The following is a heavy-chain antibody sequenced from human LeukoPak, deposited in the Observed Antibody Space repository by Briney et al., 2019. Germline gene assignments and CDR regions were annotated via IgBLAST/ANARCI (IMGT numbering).Heavy chain of an antibody. J-gene: IGHJ5*02. D-gene: IGHD2-2*02. CDR3: ASFPGLIPS. CDR1: GFTFSRYW. V-gene: IGHV3-74*01. Sequence: SGGSLRLSCAASGFTFSRYWMHWVRQAPGKGLVWVSHINSDGSNTDYADSVKGRFTISRDNAKNTLYLQMNSLRAEDTAVYYCASFPGLIPSWGQGTLVTVSS. CDR2: INSDGSNT.